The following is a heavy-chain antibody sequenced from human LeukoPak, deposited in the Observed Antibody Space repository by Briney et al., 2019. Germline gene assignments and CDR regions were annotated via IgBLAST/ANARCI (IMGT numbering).Heavy chain of an antibody. CDR2: ISAYNGNT. CDR1: GYTFTSYG. D-gene: IGHD3-9*01. J-gene: IGHJ6*03. V-gene: IGHV1-18*01. Sequence: ASVKVSCKASGYTFTSYGISWVRQAPGQGLEWMGWISAYNGNTNYAQKLQGRVTMTTDTSTSTAYMELRSLRSDDTAVYYCARENWFYYYYYYMDVWGKGTTVTVSS. CDR3: ARENWFYYYYYYMDV.